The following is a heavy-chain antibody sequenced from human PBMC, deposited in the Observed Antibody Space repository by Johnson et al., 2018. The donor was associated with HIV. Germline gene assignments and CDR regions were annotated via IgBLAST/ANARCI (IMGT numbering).Heavy chain of an antibody. V-gene: IGHV3-7*01. D-gene: IGHD3-22*01. Sequence: VQLVESGGGLVQPGGSLRLSCAASGFTFSSYWMSWVRQAPGKGLEWVANIKQDGSEKYYVDSVKGRFTISRDNAKNSLYLQMNSLRAEDTAVYYCARVVVWIVVVLAFDIWGQGTMVTVSS. CDR1: GFTFSSYW. CDR3: ARVVVWIVVVLAFDI. J-gene: IGHJ3*02. CDR2: IKQDGSEK.